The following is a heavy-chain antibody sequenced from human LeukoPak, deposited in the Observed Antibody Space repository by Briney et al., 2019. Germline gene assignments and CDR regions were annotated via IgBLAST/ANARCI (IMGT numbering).Heavy chain of an antibody. Sequence: AWSLRLSCAASGFSFDDYAMHWVRQAPGKGLEWVSGISWNSSSIGYADSVKGRFTISRDNAKNSLYLQMNSLRAEDMVLYYCAKDKGYSSSRYYFDYWGQGTLVTVSS. CDR1: GFSFDDYA. J-gene: IGHJ4*02. V-gene: IGHV3-9*03. CDR2: ISWNSSSI. CDR3: AKDKGYSSSRYYFDY. D-gene: IGHD6-13*01.